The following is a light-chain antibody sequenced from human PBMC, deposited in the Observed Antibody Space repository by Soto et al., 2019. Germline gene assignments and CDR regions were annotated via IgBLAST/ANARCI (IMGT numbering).Light chain of an antibody. Sequence: EIVMTQSPATLSVSPGEGATLSCKASKNVYNNLAWYQQRPGQPPRLLIYDASTRATGISARFSGSGYGTEFTLTISSLQSEDFAVYFCQQGRNWPLTFGGGTKVEIK. J-gene: IGKJ4*01. CDR3: QQGRNWPLT. CDR1: KNVYNN. V-gene: IGKV3-15*01. CDR2: DAS.